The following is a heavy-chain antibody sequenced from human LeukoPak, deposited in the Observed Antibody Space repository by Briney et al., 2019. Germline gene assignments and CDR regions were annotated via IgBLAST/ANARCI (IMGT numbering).Heavy chain of an antibody. V-gene: IGHV4-34*01. CDR1: GESLNGHY. D-gene: IGHD3-9*01. CDR2: GDDSGGT. J-gene: IGHJ5*02. Sequence: SETLSLTCAVYGESLNGHYWSWIRQSPGKGLEWIGEGDDSGGTKFNPSLRSRVTITADASKNQFSLKLNSATAADTAVYYCAKNGQTGFSFDPWGQGTLVTVSS. CDR3: AKNGQTGFSFDP.